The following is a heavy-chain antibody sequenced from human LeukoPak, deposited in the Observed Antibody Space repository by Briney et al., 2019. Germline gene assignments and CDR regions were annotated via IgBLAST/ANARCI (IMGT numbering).Heavy chain of an antibody. CDR2: IYYSGST. CDR1: GGSISSYY. D-gene: IGHD3-22*01. V-gene: IGHV4-59*01. CDR3: ASSRVYYYDSSGYFDY. Sequence: PSETLSLTCTVSGGSISSYYWSWIRQPPGKGLEWIGYIYYSGSTNYNPSLKSRVTISVDTSKNQFSLKLSSVTAADTAVYYCASSRVYYYDSSGYFDYWGQGTLVTVSS. J-gene: IGHJ4*02.